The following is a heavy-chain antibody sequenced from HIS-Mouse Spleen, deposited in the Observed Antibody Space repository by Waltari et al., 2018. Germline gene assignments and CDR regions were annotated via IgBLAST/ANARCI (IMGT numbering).Heavy chain of an antibody. Sequence: QVQLVQSGAEVKKPGASVKVSCKAYGYTFTGYYMHWVRPAPGQGLEWMGWINPNSGGTNYAQKFQGRVTMTRDTSISTAYMELSRLRSDDTAVYYCARDIPIAAAGTDAFDIWGQGTMVTVSS. CDR2: INPNSGGT. J-gene: IGHJ3*02. CDR3: ARDIPIAAAGTDAFDI. D-gene: IGHD6-13*01. CDR1: GYTFTGYY. V-gene: IGHV1-2*02.